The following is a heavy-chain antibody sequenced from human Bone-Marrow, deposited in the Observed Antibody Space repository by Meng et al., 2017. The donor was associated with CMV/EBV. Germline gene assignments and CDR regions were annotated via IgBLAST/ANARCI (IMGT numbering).Heavy chain of an antibody. Sequence: GESLKISCAASGFTFSDYYMSWIRQTPGKGLEWVSYISNSGSITYYADSVKGRFTISRDNAENSLYLQMKVPRAEDTAVYYGARDAVDIVLVPTTGAIDDWGQGTLVTVSS. CDR3: ARDAVDIVLVPTTGAIDD. J-gene: IGHJ4*02. CDR2: ISNSGSIT. D-gene: IGHD2-2*01. CDR1: GFTFSDYY. V-gene: IGHV3-11*01.